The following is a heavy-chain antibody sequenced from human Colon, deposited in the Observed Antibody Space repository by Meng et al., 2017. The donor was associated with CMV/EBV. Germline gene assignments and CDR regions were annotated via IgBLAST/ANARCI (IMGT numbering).Heavy chain of an antibody. Sequence: GGSLRLSCAASGFNFRDFAMSWVRQAPGKGLEWVSAITGSGSSRYYADSVKGRFTISRDNSNNNIHLQMNSLRAEDTALYYCARALSGDGMDVWGQGTTVTVSS. CDR1: GFNFRDFA. CDR3: ARALSGDGMDV. CDR2: ITGSGSSR. J-gene: IGHJ6*02. D-gene: IGHD3-10*01. V-gene: IGHV3-23*01.